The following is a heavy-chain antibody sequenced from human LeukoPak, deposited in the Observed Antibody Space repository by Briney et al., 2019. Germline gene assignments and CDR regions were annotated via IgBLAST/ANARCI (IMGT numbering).Heavy chain of an antibody. CDR2: IIPIFGTA. Sequence: SVKVSCKASGGTFSSYAISWVRQAPGQGLEWMGGIIPIFGTANYAQKFQGRVTITADESTSTAYMELSSLRSEDTAVYYCARARSPYYYDSSGSPFQHWGQGTLVTVSS. J-gene: IGHJ1*01. CDR1: GGTFSSYA. D-gene: IGHD3-22*01. CDR3: ARARSPYYYDSSGSPFQH. V-gene: IGHV1-69*13.